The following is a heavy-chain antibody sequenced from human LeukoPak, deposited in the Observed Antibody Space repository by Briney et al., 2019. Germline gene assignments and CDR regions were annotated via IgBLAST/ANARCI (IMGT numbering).Heavy chain of an antibody. D-gene: IGHD2-21*01. CDR2: INPNSGGT. V-gene: IGHV1-2*02. CDR3: ARGGTPSYYYYMDV. CDR1: GGTFMTDV. Sequence: ASVKVSCKASGGTFMTDVFSWVRQAPGQGREGMGWINPNSGGTNYAQKFQGRVTMTRDTSISTAYMVLSRLRSDDTAVYYCARGGTPSYYYYMDVWDKGTTVTVSS. J-gene: IGHJ6*03.